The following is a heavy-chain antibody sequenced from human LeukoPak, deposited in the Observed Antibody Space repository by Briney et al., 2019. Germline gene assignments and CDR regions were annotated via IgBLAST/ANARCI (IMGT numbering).Heavy chain of an antibody. CDR3: ARDDTRDGYNYFDY. D-gene: IGHD5-24*01. Sequence: GGSLRLSCAASGFTFSSYAMHWVRQAPGKGLEWVAVISYDGSNKYYADSVKGRFTISRDNSKNTLYLQTNSLRAEDTAVYYCARDDTRDGYNYFDYWGQGTLVTVSS. CDR2: ISYDGSNK. J-gene: IGHJ4*02. CDR1: GFTFSSYA. V-gene: IGHV3-30-3*01.